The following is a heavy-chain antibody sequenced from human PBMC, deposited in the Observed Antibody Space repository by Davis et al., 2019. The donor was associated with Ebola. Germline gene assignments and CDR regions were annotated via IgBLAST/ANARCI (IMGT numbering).Heavy chain of an antibody. J-gene: IGHJ3*02. D-gene: IGHD3-22*01. Sequence: AASVKVSCKASGYSFTTYAINWVRQAPGQGLQWMGWINFNTGSPTYAQGFTGRFVFSFDTSVSTAYLQTSSLKTEDAAVYYCARSTMTQDAFDIWGQGTMVTVSS. CDR3: ARSTMTQDAFDI. V-gene: IGHV7-4-1*02. CDR1: GYSFTTYA. CDR2: INFNTGSP.